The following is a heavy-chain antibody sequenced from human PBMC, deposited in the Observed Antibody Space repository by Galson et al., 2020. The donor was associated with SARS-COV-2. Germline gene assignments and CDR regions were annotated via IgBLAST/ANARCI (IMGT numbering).Heavy chain of an antibody. V-gene: IGHV3-49*03. D-gene: IGHD3-3*01. CDR2: IRGKAYSGTT. CDR1: GFNFGDYA. J-gene: IGHJ4*02. Sequence: GESLKISCITSGFNFGDYAMSWIRQAPGKGLEWVGFIRGKAYSGTTEYAASVKGRFTISRDDSKSIAYLQMNNLKTEDTAVYYCTRTPLRLLESPFDYWGQGTLITVSS. CDR3: TRTPLRLLESPFDY.